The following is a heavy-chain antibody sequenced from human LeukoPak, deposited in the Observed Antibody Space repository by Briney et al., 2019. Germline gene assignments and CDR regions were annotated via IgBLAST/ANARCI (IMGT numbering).Heavy chain of an antibody. CDR2: IYSGGST. D-gene: IGHD1-26*01. V-gene: IGHV3-53*01. J-gene: IGHJ4*02. Sequence: TGGSLRLSWAASGFTVSSNYMSWVRQAPGKGLEWVSVIYSGGSTYYADSVKGRFTISRDNSKNTLYLQMNSLRAEDTAVYYCAREREWELLSAFDYWGQGTLVTVSS. CDR1: GFTVSSNY. CDR3: AREREWELLSAFDY.